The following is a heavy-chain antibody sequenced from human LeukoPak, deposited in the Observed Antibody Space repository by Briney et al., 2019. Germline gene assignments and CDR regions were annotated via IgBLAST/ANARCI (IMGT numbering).Heavy chain of an antibody. D-gene: IGHD3-22*01. Sequence: PSETLSLTCAVSGGSISSTNWWSWVRQPPGKGLEWIGYIYYSGGTNYNPSLKSRVTISVDTSKNQFSLKLSSVTAADTAVYYCARPTYYYDSSGPPYWYFDLWGRGTLVTVSS. CDR1: GGSISSTNW. J-gene: IGHJ2*01. CDR2: IYYSGGT. CDR3: ARPTYYYDSSGPPYWYFDL. V-gene: IGHV4-4*02.